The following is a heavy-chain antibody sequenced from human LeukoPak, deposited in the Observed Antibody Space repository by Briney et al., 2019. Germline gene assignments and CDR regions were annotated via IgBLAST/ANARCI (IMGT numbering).Heavy chain of an antibody. V-gene: IGHV1-24*01. Sequence: ASVKVSCTVSGYTLTELSMHWVRQAPGKGLEWMGGFDPEDGETIYAQKFQGRVTMTEDTSTDTAYMELSSLRSEDTAVYYCATGDYDSSGYYWFDYWGQGTLVTVSS. CDR3: ATGDYDSSGYYWFDY. D-gene: IGHD3-22*01. CDR1: GYTLTELS. J-gene: IGHJ4*02. CDR2: FDPEDGET.